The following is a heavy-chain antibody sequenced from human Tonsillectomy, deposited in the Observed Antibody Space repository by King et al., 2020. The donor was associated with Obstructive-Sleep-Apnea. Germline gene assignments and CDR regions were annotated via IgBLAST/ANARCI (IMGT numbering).Heavy chain of an antibody. CDR2: IYYSGST. V-gene: IGHV4-31*01. CDR1: GGSISSDGYY. Sequence: MQLQESGPGLVKPSQTLSLTCIVSGGSISSDGYYWSWIRQHPVKGLEWIAYIYYSGSTYYNPSLNSQVTISLDTSKNQLSLKLSSMTAADTAVYYCARGSPYYFDYWGQGTLVTVSS. J-gene: IGHJ4*02. D-gene: IGHD3-10*01. CDR3: ARGSPYYFDY.